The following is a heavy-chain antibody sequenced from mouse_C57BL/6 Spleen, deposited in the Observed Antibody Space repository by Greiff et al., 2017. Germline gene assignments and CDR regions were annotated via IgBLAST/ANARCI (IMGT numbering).Heavy chain of an antibody. CDR3: ARHYYGSSYFDY. J-gene: IGHJ2*01. CDR1: GFTFTDYY. V-gene: IGHV7-3*01. D-gene: IGHD1-1*01. Sequence: EVQLQESGGGLVQPGGSLSLSCAASGFTFTDYYMSWVRQPPGKALEWLGFIRNKANGYTTEYSASVKGRFTISRDNSQSILYLQMNALRAEDSATYYCARHYYGSSYFDYWGQGTTLTVSS. CDR2: IRNKANGYTT.